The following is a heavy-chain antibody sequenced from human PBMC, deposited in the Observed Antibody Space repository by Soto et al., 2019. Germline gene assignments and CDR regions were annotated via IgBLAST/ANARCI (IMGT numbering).Heavy chain of an antibody. CDR1: GYTFSSYG. CDR3: ARDCCGSGWYRNWFDP. CDR2: ISAYNGNT. D-gene: IGHD6-19*01. Sequence: ASGKVSCKASGYTFSSYGISWVRQAPGQGLEWMGWISAYNGNTNHAQKLQGRVTVNTDTSTSTAYMELRSLSSDDTAVYYCARDCCGSGWYRNWFDPWGQGTLVTVS. J-gene: IGHJ5*02. V-gene: IGHV1-18*01.